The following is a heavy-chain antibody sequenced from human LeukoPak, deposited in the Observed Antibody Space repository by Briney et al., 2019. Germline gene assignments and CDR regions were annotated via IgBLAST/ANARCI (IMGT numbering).Heavy chain of an antibody. J-gene: IGHJ4*02. CDR1: GYTFTSYD. D-gene: IGHD3-22*01. V-gene: IGHV1-8*01. Sequence: GASVKVSCKASGYTFTSYDINWVRQATGQGLEWMGWMNPNSGNTGYAQKFQGRVTMTRNTSISTAYMELSSLRSEDTAVYYCARGRSRTLYYYDSSGPGGDYWGQGTLVTVSP. CDR2: MNPNSGNT. CDR3: ARGRSRTLYYYDSSGPGGDY.